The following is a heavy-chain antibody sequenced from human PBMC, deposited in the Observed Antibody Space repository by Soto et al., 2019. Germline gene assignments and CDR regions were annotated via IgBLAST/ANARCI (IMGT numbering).Heavy chain of an antibody. V-gene: IGHV4-39*01. Sequence: QLQLQESGPGLVKPSETLSLTCIVSGGSISSSRYYWGWIRQPPGKGLEWIGSIYYSGRTYYNPSLKSRVTISVVTSTSQFSLKLSSVTAADTAVVYGARHRARNWFDPWGQGTLVTVSS. CDR3: ARHRARNWFDP. CDR1: GGSISSSRYY. J-gene: IGHJ5*02. D-gene: IGHD6-6*01. CDR2: IYYSGRT.